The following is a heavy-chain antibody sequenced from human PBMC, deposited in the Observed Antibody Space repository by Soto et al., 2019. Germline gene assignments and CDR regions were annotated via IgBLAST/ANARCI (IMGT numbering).Heavy chain of an antibody. Sequence: PGGSLRLSCAASGFTFSSYSMNWVRQAPGKGLEWVSSISSSSSYIYYADSVKGRFTISRDNAKNSLYLQMNSLRAEDTAVYYCASWGYCSSTSCYAASGYWGQGTLVTVSS. D-gene: IGHD2-2*01. CDR1: GFTFSSYS. CDR2: ISSSSSYI. CDR3: ASWGYCSSTSCYAASGY. V-gene: IGHV3-21*01. J-gene: IGHJ4*02.